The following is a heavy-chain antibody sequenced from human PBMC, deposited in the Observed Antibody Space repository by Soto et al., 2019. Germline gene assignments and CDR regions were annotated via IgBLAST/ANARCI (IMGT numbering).Heavy chain of an antibody. J-gene: IGHJ4*02. V-gene: IGHV4-31*03. CDR1: GGSISSGGYY. Sequence: PSETLSLTCTVSGGSISSGGYYWSWIRQHPGKGLEWIGYIYYSGSTYYNPSLKSRVTISVDTSKNQFSLNLRSVTAADTAVYYCARASTVANGGYLDYWGPGTLVTVSS. D-gene: IGHD4-4*01. CDR2: IYYSGST. CDR3: ARASTVANGGYLDY.